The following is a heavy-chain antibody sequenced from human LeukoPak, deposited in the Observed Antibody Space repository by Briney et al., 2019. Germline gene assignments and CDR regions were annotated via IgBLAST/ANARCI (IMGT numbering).Heavy chain of an antibody. Sequence: GGSLRLSCAASGFTFSTYNMNWVRQAPGKGLEWVLYISSSSSTIYYADSVKGRFTISRDNAKNSLYLQMNSLGPEDTALYYCGKARGGRYTPIQYWGQGTLVIVSS. V-gene: IGHV3-48*04. CDR1: GFTFSTYN. D-gene: IGHD1-26*01. CDR2: ISSSSSTI. J-gene: IGHJ4*02. CDR3: GKARGGRYTPIQY.